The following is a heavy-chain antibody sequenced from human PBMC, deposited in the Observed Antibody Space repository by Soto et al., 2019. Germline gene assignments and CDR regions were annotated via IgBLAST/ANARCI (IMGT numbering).Heavy chain of an antibody. CDR3: AKGDGRYCSSTSCFHFDY. V-gene: IGHV3-23*01. Sequence: EVQLLESGGGLVQPGGSLRLSCAASGFTFSSYAMSWVRQAPGKGLEWVSAISGSGGSTYYADSVKGRFTISRDNSKNTLYLQMNSLRAEDTAVYYCAKGDGRYCSSTSCFHFDYWGQGTLVTVSS. J-gene: IGHJ4*02. CDR2: ISGSGGST. CDR1: GFTFSSYA. D-gene: IGHD2-2*01.